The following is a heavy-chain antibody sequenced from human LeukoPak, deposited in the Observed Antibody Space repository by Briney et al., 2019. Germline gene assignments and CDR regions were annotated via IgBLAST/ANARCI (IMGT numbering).Heavy chain of an antibody. Sequence: QPGGSLRLSCAASGFSFNIHAMTWVRQAPGKGLEWISTIGSPGETFYADSVKGRFTVSRDNSRSTLYLQMDSLRAEDAAVCYCAKDATPQNSIWDYFDCWGQGTLLTISS. D-gene: IGHD1-7*01. V-gene: IGHV3-23*01. CDR2: IGSPGET. CDR3: AKDATPQNSIWDYFDC. CDR1: GFSFNIHA. J-gene: IGHJ4*02.